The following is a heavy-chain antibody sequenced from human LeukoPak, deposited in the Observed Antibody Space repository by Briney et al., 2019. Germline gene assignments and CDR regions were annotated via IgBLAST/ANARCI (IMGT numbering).Heavy chain of an antibody. CDR3: ARESQEFSSGWYDRYFFDY. Sequence: SETLSLTCNVSGGSISSCYWSWIRQPAGQGLEWIGRIHTSGSTNYNRSLTSRVTMSVGTSKNQFSLKLSSATAADTAVYYCARESQEFSSGWYDRYFFDYWGQGTLVTVSS. CDR2: IHTSGST. CDR1: GGSISSCY. V-gene: IGHV4-4*07. D-gene: IGHD6-19*01. J-gene: IGHJ4*02.